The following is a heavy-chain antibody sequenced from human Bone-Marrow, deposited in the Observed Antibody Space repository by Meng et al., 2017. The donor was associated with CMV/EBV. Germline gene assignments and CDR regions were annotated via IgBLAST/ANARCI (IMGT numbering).Heavy chain of an antibody. V-gene: IGHV4-59*01. D-gene: IGHD2-15*01. CDR1: GGSISSYY. CDR3: ARGAVAGWFDP. Sequence: SETLSPTCTVSGGSISSYYWSWIRQPPGKGLEWIGYIYYSGSTNYNPSLKSRVTISVDTSKNQFSLKLSSVTAADTAVYYCARGAVAGWFDPWGQGTLVTVSS. J-gene: IGHJ5*02. CDR2: IYYSGST.